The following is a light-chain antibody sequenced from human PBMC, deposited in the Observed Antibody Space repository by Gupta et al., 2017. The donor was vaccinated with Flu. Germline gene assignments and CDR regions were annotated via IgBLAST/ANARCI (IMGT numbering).Light chain of an antibody. V-gene: IGKV1-39*01. CDR1: QSISNY. Sequence: DIQMTQSPSSLSASVGDRVTIACRASQSISNYLTWYQQKPGKAPNLLIYGASTLQSGVPPRFSSSGYGTDFTLTISSLQPEDFATYYCQQSHSTPYTFGQGTKVEIK. CDR3: QQSHSTPYT. J-gene: IGKJ2*01. CDR2: GAS.